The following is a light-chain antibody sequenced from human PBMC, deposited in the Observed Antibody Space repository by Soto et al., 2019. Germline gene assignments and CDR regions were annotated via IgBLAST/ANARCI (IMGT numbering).Light chain of an antibody. J-gene: IGKJ4*01. CDR1: QSVSSNY. CDR3: QHTSNTPQT. V-gene: IGKV3-20*01. Sequence: IVLTQSPGTLSLSPGERATLSCRASQSVSSNYLAWYQQKPGQAPRLLIYGATSRATVIPDRFSGSGSGTDFTLTIRSLQPEDFATYYCQHTSNTPQTFGGGTKVDNK. CDR2: GAT.